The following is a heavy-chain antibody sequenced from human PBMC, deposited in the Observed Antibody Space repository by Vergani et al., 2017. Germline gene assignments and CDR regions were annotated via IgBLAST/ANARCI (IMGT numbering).Heavy chain of an antibody. CDR2: ISPYNGNT. D-gene: IGHD3-16*02. CDR1: GYTFNSYG. V-gene: IGHV1-18*04. Sequence: QVQLVQSGAEVKKPGASVKVSCKASGYTFNSYGITWVRQAPGQGLEWMGWISPYNGNTAYAQKLQGRVTMTTDTSTSTAYMELMSLRSDDTAVYYCAREGFYDYVWGSYRLRGGYYFDYWGQGTLVTVSS. CDR3: AREGFYDYVWGSYRLRGGYYFDY. J-gene: IGHJ4*02.